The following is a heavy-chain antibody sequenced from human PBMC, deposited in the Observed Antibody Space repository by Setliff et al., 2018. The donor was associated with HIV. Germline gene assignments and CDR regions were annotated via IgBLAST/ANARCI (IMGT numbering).Heavy chain of an antibody. D-gene: IGHD3-9*01. V-gene: IGHV4-31*03. CDR3: ARHRYYDILFDP. Sequence: SETLSLTCTVSGGSISSGGYYWSWIRQHPGKGLEWIGYIHYSGSTYFNPSLKSRVTILVDSFRNQFSLRLRSVTAADTAVYYCARHRYYDILFDPWGQGTLVTVSS. J-gene: IGHJ5*02. CDR2: IHYSGST. CDR1: GGSISSGGYY.